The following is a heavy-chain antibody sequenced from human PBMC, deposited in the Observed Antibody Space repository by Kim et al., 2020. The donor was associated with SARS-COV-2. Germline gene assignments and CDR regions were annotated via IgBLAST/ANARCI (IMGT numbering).Heavy chain of an antibody. CDR3: ANSDTAMALRGNFDY. Sequence: GGSLRLSCAASGFTFSSYGMHWVRQAPGKGLEWVAVISYDGSNKYYADSVKGRFTISRDNSKNTLYLQMNSLRAEDTAVYYCANSDTAMALRGNFDYWGQGTLVTVSS. CDR2: ISYDGSNK. CDR1: GFTFSSYG. J-gene: IGHJ4*02. V-gene: IGHV3-30*18. D-gene: IGHD5-18*01.